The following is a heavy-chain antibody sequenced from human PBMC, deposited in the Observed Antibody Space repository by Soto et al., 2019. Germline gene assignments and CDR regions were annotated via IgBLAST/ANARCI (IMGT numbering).Heavy chain of an antibody. Sequence: EVQLVESGGGLVQPGGSLRLSCAASGFTFSSYWMHWVRQAPGKGLVWVSRINSDGSSTSYADSVKGRFTISRDNAKNTRNLQMNSLRAEDTAVYYCARAPSSGYYYGGDYYYGMDVWGQGTTVTVSS. CDR2: INSDGSST. D-gene: IGHD3-22*01. CDR1: GFTFSSYW. CDR3: ARAPSSGYYYGGDYYYGMDV. J-gene: IGHJ6*02. V-gene: IGHV3-74*01.